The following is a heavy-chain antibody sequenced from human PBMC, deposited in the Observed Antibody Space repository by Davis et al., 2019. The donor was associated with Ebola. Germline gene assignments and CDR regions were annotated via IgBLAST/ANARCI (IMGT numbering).Heavy chain of an antibody. CDR1: GYTFTSYG. CDR2: ISAYNGNT. Sequence: AASVKVSCKASGYTFTSYGISWVRQAPGQGLEWMGWISAYNGNTNYAQKLQGRVTMTTDTSTSTAYMELRSLRSDDTAVYYCARVFSMIVVAYPDYWGQGTLVTVSS. D-gene: IGHD3-22*01. CDR3: ARVFSMIVVAYPDY. J-gene: IGHJ4*02. V-gene: IGHV1-18*01.